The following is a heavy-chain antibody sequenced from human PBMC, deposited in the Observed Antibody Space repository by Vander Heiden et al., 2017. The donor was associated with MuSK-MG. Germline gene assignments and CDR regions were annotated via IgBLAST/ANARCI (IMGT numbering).Heavy chain of an antibody. Sequence: EVQLLESGGGLVQPGWSLRLSCAASGFTFSSYAMSWVRQAPGKGLEWVSAISGSGGSTYYADSVKGRFTISRDNSKNTLYLQMNSLRAEDTAVYYCAKDFRSSSWYEINWFDPWGQGTLVTVSS. CDR3: AKDFRSSSWYEINWFDP. J-gene: IGHJ5*02. CDR1: GFTFSSYA. CDR2: ISGSGGST. V-gene: IGHV3-23*01. D-gene: IGHD6-13*01.